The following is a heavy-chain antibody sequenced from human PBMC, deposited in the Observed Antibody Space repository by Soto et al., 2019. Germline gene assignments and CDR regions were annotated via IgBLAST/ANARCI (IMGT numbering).Heavy chain of an antibody. V-gene: IGHV1-18*01. Sequence: QVQLVQCGPEVRKPGASVKVSCEASGYTCTTSAISWVRQVPGQGLEWMGWISTYNGDTNSAQNFQGRVLMTADTSTHTAYLELLSLKSDDTAVYYCARQGSWPYYYYGLDVWGQGTTVTVSS. D-gene: IGHD1-26*01. J-gene: IGHJ6*02. CDR1: GYTCTTSA. CDR2: ISTYNGDT. CDR3: ARQGSWPYYYYGLDV.